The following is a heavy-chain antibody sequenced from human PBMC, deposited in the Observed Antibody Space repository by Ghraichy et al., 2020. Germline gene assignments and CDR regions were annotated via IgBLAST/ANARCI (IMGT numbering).Heavy chain of an antibody. Sequence: SLRLSCVASGFTFSTYPIHWVRQAPGKGLEWVALISYDGVNQYYANSVKGRFTLSRDNSKNTLYLQMNSLRVEDTAVYYCARALRTGNYYVGEFDYWGQGTLVTVSS. D-gene: IGHD1-26*01. J-gene: IGHJ4*02. CDR1: GFTFSTYP. CDR2: ISYDGVNQ. CDR3: ARALRTGNYYVGEFDY. V-gene: IGHV3-30-3*01.